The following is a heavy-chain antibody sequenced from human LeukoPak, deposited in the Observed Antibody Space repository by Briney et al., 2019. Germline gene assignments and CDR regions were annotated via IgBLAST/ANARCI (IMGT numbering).Heavy chain of an antibody. J-gene: IGHJ5*01. V-gene: IGHV3-48*02. CDR3: ARGYCNGGNCYGEFWFDS. CDR2: ISSSGNTM. Sequence: GGSLRLYCAASGFTFTTYSMNWVRQAPGKGLEWVSYISSSGNTMFYADSVKGRFTISRDNAKNSLYLQMNSLRDDDTAVYYCARGYCNGGNCYGEFWFDSWGQGTLVTVSS. CDR1: GFTFTTYS. D-gene: IGHD2-15*01.